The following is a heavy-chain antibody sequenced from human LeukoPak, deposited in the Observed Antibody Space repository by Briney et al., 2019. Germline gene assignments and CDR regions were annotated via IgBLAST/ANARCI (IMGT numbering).Heavy chain of an antibody. D-gene: IGHD3-10*01. CDR1: GGSISSSSYY. J-gene: IGHJ5*02. V-gene: IGHV4-39*01. Sequence: SETLSLTCTVSGGSISSSSYYWGWIRQPPGKGLEWIGSIYYSGSTYYNPSLKSRVTISVDTSKNQFSLKLSSVTAADTAVYYCARNYYGSGSYYKGDNWFDPWGQGTLVTVSS. CDR3: ARNYYGSGSYYKGDNWFDP. CDR2: IYYSGST.